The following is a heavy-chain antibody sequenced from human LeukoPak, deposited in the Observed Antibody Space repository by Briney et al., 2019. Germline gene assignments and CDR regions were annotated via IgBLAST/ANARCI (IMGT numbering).Heavy chain of an antibody. J-gene: IGHJ4*02. V-gene: IGHV4-39*01. Sequence: SETLSLTCTVSGGSISSNTYYWDWIRQPPGKGLECIGSIYYGGSTYYNPSLKGRVIISVDTSTNQFSLKLISVTAADTAVYYCARQASSGWYDYWGQGTLVTVSS. CDR2: IYYGGST. CDR1: GGSISSNTYY. D-gene: IGHD6-19*01. CDR3: ARQASSGWYDY.